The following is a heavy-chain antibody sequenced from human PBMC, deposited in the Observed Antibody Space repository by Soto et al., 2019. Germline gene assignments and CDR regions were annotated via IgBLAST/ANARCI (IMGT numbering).Heavy chain of an antibody. J-gene: IGHJ4*02. V-gene: IGHV1-18*01. CDR2: ISAYNGNT. CDR3: AREQQLVSPLGLDY. D-gene: IGHD6-13*01. CDR1: GYTFTTYG. Sequence: QVQLGQSGAELKKPGASVKVSSKAPGYTFTTYGITWGRQPPGQGLEWMGWISAYNGNTNYAQKLQGRVTMTTETSTSTAYMELRSLRSDDTAVYYCAREQQLVSPLGLDYWGQGTLVTVSS.